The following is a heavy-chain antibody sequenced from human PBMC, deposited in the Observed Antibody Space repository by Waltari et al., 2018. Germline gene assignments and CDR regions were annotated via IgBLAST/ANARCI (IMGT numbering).Heavy chain of an antibody. J-gene: IGHJ3*02. V-gene: IGHV3-7*01. CDR1: GFTFSSYW. D-gene: IGHD6-13*01. CDR3: ARGSRYSSSWDAFDI. Sequence: EVQLVESGGGLVQPGGSLRLSCAASGFTFSSYWMSWVRQAPGKGLEWVANIKQDGSEKYYVDSVKGRFTISRDNAKNSLYLQMNSLRAEDTAVYYWARGSRYSSSWDAFDIWGQGTMVTVSS. CDR2: IKQDGSEK.